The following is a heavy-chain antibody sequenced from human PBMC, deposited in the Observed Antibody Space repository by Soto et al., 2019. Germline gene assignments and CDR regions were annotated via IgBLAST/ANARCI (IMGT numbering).Heavy chain of an antibody. D-gene: IGHD2-15*01. CDR1: AGSFSGYY. V-gene: IGHV4-34*01. CDR3: ARGDVEGYCSGGTCSAYSYGMDV. J-gene: IGHJ6*02. Sequence: PSETLSLTCAVYAGSFSGYYWTWIRQTPGKGLEWMGEINHSGNTNYNPSLKSRVTISVDTSKNHFSLKLSSLIAADTAVYYCARGDVEGYCSGGTCSAYSYGMDVWGQGTPVTVSS. CDR2: INHSGNT.